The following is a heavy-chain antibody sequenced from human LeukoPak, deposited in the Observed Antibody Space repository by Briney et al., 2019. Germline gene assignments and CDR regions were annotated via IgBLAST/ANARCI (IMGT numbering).Heavy chain of an antibody. J-gene: IGHJ4*02. CDR2: ISSNGGST. CDR3: ARGVSLDY. Sequence: GGSLRLSCAASGFIFSSYAMHWVRQAPGKGLEYVSAISSNGGSTHYADSVKGRFTISRDNSKNTLYLQTGSLRAEDMAVYYCARGVSLDYWGQGTLVTVSS. V-gene: IGHV3-64*02. D-gene: IGHD4-11*01. CDR1: GFIFSSYA.